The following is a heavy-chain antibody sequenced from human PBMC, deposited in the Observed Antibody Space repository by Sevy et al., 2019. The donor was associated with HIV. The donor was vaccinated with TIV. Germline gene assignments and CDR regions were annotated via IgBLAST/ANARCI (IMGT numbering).Heavy chain of an antibody. D-gene: IGHD2-2*01. J-gene: IGHJ6*03. CDR2: IYYSGST. Sequence: SETLSLTCTVSGGSISSYYWSWIRQPPGKGLEWIGHIYYSGSTNYNPSLKSRVTISVDTSKNQFSLKLSSVTAADTAVYYCARRGGDYCSSTSCDYYYYYYMDVWGKGTTVTVSS. CDR3: ARRGGDYCSSTSCDYYYYYYMDV. CDR1: GGSISSYY. V-gene: IGHV4-59*08.